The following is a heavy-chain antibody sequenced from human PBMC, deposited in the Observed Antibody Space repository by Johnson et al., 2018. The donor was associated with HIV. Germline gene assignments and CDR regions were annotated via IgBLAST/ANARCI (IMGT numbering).Heavy chain of an antibody. CDR1: GFTFNSYA. CDR2: IWYDGSNE. J-gene: IGHJ3*02. V-gene: IGHV3-33*06. Sequence: QEKLVESGGGVVQPGTSLRLSCVASGFTFNSYAMHWVRQAPGKGLEWLSVIWYDGSNEYYADSVTGRFTISRDNSKNTLYLHMSSLRLEDTAVYYCAKGQVARGAFDIWGQGTTVTVSS. CDR3: AKGQVARGAFDI.